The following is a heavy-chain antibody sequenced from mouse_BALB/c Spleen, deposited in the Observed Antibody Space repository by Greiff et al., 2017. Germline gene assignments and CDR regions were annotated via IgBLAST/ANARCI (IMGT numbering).Heavy chain of an antibody. V-gene: IGHV1-54*01. CDR2: INPGSGGT. Sequence: VQLQQSGAELVRPGTSVKVSCKASGYAFTNYLIEWVKQRPGQGLEWIGVINPGSGGTNYNEKFKGKATLTADKSSSTAYMQLSSLTSDDSAVYFCARYGDGYDYAMDYWGQGTSVTVSS. J-gene: IGHJ4*01. CDR3: ARYGDGYDYAMDY. CDR1: GYAFTNYL. D-gene: IGHD2-2*01.